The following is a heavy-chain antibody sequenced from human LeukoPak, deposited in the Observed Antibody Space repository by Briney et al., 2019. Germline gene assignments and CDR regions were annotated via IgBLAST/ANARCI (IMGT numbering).Heavy chain of an antibody. D-gene: IGHD3-9*01. J-gene: IGHJ4*02. CDR1: GFTFSSYA. Sequence: GGSLRLSCAASGFTFSSYAMSWVRQAPGKGLEWVSAISGSGGSTYYADSVKGRFTISRDNSKNTLYLQMNSLRAEDTAVYYCAKIFWAIDQLRYFDWSQGYWGQGTLVTVSS. V-gene: IGHV3-23*01. CDR3: AKIFWAIDQLRYFDWSQGY. CDR2: ISGSGGST.